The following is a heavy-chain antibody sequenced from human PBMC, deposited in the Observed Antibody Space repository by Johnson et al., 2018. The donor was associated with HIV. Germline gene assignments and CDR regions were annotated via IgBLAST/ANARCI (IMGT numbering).Heavy chain of an antibody. CDR3: AKESMSRIVVVVAAAPPTAFDI. CDR2: ISYDGSNK. D-gene: IGHD2-15*01. J-gene: IGHJ3*02. CDR1: GFSFSSYG. Sequence: QVQLVESGGGVVQPGRSLRLSCAASGFSFSSYGMHWVRQAPGKGLEWVAVISYDGSNKYYADSVKGRFTISRDNSKNTLYLQMNSLRAEDTAVYYCAKESMSRIVVVVAAAPPTAFDIWGQGTMVTVSS. V-gene: IGHV3-30*18.